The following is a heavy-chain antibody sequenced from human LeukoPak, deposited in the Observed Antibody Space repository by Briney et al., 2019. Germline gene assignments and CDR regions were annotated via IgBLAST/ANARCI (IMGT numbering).Heavy chain of an antibody. CDR1: GFTVTTNY. CDR3: ARRLEYSGSKGVFDY. CDR2: IYSSGYT. J-gene: IGHJ4*02. D-gene: IGHD1-26*01. V-gene: IGHV3-66*01. Sequence: GGSLRLSCAASGFTVTTNYMTWVRQAPGKGLEWVSIIYSSGYTDYADSVKGRFTISRDNSKNTLDLQMNSLRAEDTAVYYCARRLEYSGSKGVFDYWGQGTLVTVSS.